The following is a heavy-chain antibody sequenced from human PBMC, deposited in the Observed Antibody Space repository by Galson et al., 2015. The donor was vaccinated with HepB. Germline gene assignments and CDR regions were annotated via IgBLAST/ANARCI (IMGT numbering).Heavy chain of an antibody. V-gene: IGHV3-74*01. CDR1: GFTFSTYW. D-gene: IGHD1-14*01. CDR2: IHSDGSKI. Sequence: SLRLSCAASGFTFSTYWMYWVRQTPGRGLVWLSCIHSDGSKIGYADSVKGRFTISRDNAKNTLYLQMNSLRVEDTDVYYCARGGFGSGTDFWGQGTLVTVSS. CDR3: ARGGFGSGTDF. J-gene: IGHJ4*02.